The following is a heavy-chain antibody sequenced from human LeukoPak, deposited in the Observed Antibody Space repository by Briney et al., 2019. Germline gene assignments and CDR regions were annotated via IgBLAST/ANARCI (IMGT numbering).Heavy chain of an antibody. Sequence: GGSLRLSCSASGFTFAGYAMHWVRQAPGKGLEWVSLISGGGGSTYYADSVKGRFTVSRDNSKNSLYLQMNSLRTEDTAFYYCAKDNYDDYAFGLNWFDNRGQGTLVTVSS. CDR1: GFTFAGYA. CDR2: ISGGGGST. V-gene: IGHV3-43*02. D-gene: IGHD4-17*01. CDR3: AKDNYDDYAFGLNWFDN. J-gene: IGHJ5*02.